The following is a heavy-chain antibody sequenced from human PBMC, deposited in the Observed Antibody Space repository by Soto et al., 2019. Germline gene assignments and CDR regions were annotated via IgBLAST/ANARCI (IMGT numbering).Heavy chain of an antibody. CDR3: ARDDRFWVWAFDI. CDR2: INSDGSST. CDR1: GFTFSSYW. D-gene: IGHD3-3*01. Sequence: PGGSLRLSCAASGFTFSSYWMHWVRQAPGKGLVWVSRINSDGSSTSYADFVKGRFTISRDNAKNTLYLQMNSLRAEDTAVYYCARDDRFWVWAFDIWGQGTMVTVSS. J-gene: IGHJ3*02. V-gene: IGHV3-74*01.